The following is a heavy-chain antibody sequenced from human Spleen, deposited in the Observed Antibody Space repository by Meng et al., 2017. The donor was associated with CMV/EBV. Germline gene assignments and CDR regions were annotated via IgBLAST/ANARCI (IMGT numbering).Heavy chain of an antibody. CDR1: DGSLSGYY. D-gene: IGHD2-15*01. Sequence: SETLSLTCAVYDGSLSGYYWSWIRQPPGKGLEWIGYIYYSGSTNYNPSLKSRVTISVDTSKNQFSLKLSSVTAADTAVYYCARGVGYCSGGSCYSHYYYGMDVWGQGTTVTVSS. CDR3: ARGVGYCSGGSCYSHYYYGMDV. V-gene: IGHV4-59*01. J-gene: IGHJ6*02. CDR2: IYYSGST.